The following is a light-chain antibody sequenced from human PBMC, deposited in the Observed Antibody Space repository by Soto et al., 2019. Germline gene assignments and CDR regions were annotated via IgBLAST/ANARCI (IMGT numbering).Light chain of an antibody. CDR3: SSHAGSIEV. Sequence: QSALTQPPSASGSPGQSVTISCTGSSSDVGAYNYVSWYQQLPGKAPKLMIYDVTKRPSGVPDRFSGSKSGNTASLTVSGLLAEDEADYYCSSHAGSIEVFGGGTKLTVL. V-gene: IGLV2-8*01. J-gene: IGLJ2*01. CDR1: SSDVGAYNY. CDR2: DVT.